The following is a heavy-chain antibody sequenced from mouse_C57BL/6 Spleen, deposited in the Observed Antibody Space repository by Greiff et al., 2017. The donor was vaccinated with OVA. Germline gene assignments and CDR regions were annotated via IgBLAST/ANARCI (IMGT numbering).Heavy chain of an antibody. D-gene: IGHD2-9*01. CDR1: GYTFTSYW. CDR2: LYPGSGST. V-gene: IGHV1-55*01. Sequence: QVQLQQPGAELVKPGASVTMSCKASGYTFTSYWITWVKQRPGQGLEWIGDLYPGSGSTNYTEKFKSKATLTVDTSSSTAYLQLSSLTAEDSAVDYCATYDGYDYVMDYWGQGTTLTVSS. J-gene: IGHJ4*01. CDR3: ATYDGYDYVMDY.